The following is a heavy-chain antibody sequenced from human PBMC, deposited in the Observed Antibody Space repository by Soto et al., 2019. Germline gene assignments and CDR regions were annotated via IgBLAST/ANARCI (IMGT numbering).Heavy chain of an antibody. CDR2: IIPILGIA. Sequence: ASVKVSCKASGRTFSSYTISWVRQAPGQGLEWMGRIIPILGIANYAQKFQGRVTITADKSTSTAYLELSSLRSEDTAVYYCARAPYCSSTSCYANWFDPWGQGTLVTV. CDR3: ARAPYCSSTSCYANWFDP. CDR1: GRTFSSYT. D-gene: IGHD2-2*01. J-gene: IGHJ5*02. V-gene: IGHV1-69*02.